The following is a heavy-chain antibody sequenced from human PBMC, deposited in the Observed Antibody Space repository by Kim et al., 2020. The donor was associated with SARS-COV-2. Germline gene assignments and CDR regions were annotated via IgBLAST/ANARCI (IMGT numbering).Heavy chain of an antibody. V-gene: IGHV3-30*18. CDR2: ISYDGSDT. J-gene: IGHJ4*02. CDR3: AKDDSSGYLLCGALNH. D-gene: IGHD3-22*01. CDR1: GFTFSYYG. Sequence: GGSLRLSCAASGFTFSYYGMHWVRQAPGKGLEWVAGISYDGSDTDYVASVKGRFTISRDNSKNTMYLQMNSLRAEDTAVFYCAKDDSSGYLLCGALNHWGPRDLLTVSS.